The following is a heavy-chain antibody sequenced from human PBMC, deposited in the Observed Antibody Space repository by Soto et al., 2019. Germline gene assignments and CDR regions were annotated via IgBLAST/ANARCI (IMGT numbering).Heavy chain of an antibody. D-gene: IGHD5-18*01. V-gene: IGHV3-23*01. CDR2: LTGSGGST. Sequence: EVQLLESGGGLAQPGGSLRLSCSVSGFTFTKYAMTWVREAPGKGLEWVSGLTGSGGSTRYGDSVQGRFTISRDNSKNTLYLHMNSRRAEDTAMYYCARGFSYGLIPSFDYWGQGTLVTVSS. CDR3: ARGFSYGLIPSFDY. CDR1: GFTFTKYA. J-gene: IGHJ4*02.